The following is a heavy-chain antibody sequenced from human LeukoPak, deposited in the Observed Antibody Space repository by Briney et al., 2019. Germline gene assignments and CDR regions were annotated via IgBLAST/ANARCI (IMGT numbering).Heavy chain of an antibody. D-gene: IGHD3-3*01. V-gene: IGHV4-59*05. CDR1: GGSISSYY. Sequence: SETLSLTCTVSGGSISSYYWSWIRQPPGKGLEWIGSIYYSGSTYYNPSLKSRVTISEDTSKNQFSLKLSSVTAADTAVYYCASSILGYYDFWSGYYPPYYYGMDVWGQGTTVTVSS. J-gene: IGHJ6*02. CDR2: IYYSGST. CDR3: ASSILGYYDFWSGYYPPYYYGMDV.